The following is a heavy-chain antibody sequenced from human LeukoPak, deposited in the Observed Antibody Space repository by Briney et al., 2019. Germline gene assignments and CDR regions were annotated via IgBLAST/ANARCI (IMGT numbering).Heavy chain of an antibody. CDR2: INHSGST. CDR1: GGSISSYY. CDR3: ARAMGGGYNWGYYYYYMDV. J-gene: IGHJ6*03. Sequence: SETLSLTCTVSGGSISSYYWSWIRQPPGKGLEWIGEINHSGSTYYNPSLKSRVTISVDTSKNQFSLKLSSVTAADTAVYYCARAMGGGYNWGYYYYYMDVWGKGTTVTVSS. V-gene: IGHV4-59*12. D-gene: IGHD5-24*01.